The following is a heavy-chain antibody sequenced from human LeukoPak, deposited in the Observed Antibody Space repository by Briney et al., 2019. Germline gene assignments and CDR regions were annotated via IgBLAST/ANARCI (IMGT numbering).Heavy chain of an antibody. J-gene: IGHJ4*02. Sequence: LSGGSLRLSCAASGFTFGHYWMSWVRQAPGKGLEWVASIKEDGSEKYYVDSVKGRFTISRDNAKNSLYLQMNSLRAEDTAVYYCVRDFDYWGQGTLVTVSS. CDR2: IKEDGSEK. CDR3: VRDFDY. CDR1: GFTFGHYW. V-gene: IGHV3-7*05.